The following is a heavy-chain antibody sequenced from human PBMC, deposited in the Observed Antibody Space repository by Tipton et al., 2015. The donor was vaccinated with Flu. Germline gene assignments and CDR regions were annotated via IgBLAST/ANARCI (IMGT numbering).Heavy chain of an antibody. CDR1: GGSISSYY. CDR2: IYYSGST. CDR3: ARRLSSGYYYPFDY. Sequence: TLSLTCTVSGGSISSYYWSWIRQPPGKGLEWIGYIYYSGSTNYNPSLKSRVTISVDTSKNQFSLKLSSVTAADTAVYYCARRLSSGYYYPFDYWGQGTLVTVSS. J-gene: IGHJ4*02. V-gene: IGHV4-59*01. D-gene: IGHD3-22*01.